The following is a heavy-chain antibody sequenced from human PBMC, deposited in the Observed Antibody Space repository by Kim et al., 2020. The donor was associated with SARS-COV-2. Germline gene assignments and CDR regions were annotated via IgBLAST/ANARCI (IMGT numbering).Heavy chain of an antibody. Sequence: SETLSLTCAVYGGSFSGYYWSWIRQPPGKGLEWIGEINHSGSTNYNPSLKSRVTISVDTSKNQFSLKLSSVTAADTAVYYCARVYGSGYFNWFDPWGQGTLVTVSS. CDR3: ARVYGSGYFNWFDP. D-gene: IGHD3-10*01. V-gene: IGHV4-34*01. CDR2: INHSGST. CDR1: GGSFSGYY. J-gene: IGHJ5*02.